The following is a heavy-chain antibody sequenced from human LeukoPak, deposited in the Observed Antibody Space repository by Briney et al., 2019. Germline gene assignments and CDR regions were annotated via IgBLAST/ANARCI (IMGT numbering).Heavy chain of an antibody. CDR2: ISSSGSTI. J-gene: IGHJ4*02. V-gene: IGHV3-48*03. CDR3: ARDLAVDANM. CDR1: GFTFSSYE. D-gene: IGHD2-8*01. Sequence: GGSLRLSCAASGFTFSSYEMNWVRQAPGKGLEWVSYISSSGSTIYYADSVKGRFTISRDNAKNSLYLQMNSLRAEDTAVYYCARDLAVDANMWGQGTLVTVSS.